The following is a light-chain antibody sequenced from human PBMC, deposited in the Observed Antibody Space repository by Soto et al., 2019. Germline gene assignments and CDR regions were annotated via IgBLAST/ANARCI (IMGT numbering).Light chain of an antibody. CDR3: ETWDSNTWV. Sequence: QSVLTQSSSASASLGSSVKLPCTLSSGHSSYIIAWHQQQPGKAPRYLMKLEGSGSYNKGSGVPDRFSGSSSGADRYLTISNLQSEDEADYYCETWDSNTWVFGGGTTLTVL. CDR1: SGHSSYI. V-gene: IGLV4-60*03. CDR2: LEGSGSY. J-gene: IGLJ3*02.